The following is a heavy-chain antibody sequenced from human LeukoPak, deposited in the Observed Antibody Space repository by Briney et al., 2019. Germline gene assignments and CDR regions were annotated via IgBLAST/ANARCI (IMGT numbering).Heavy chain of an antibody. V-gene: IGHV3-33*01. J-gene: IGHJ1*01. CDR1: GFTFSTYA. Sequence: GGSLRLSCAASGFTFSTYAIHWVRQAPGKGLEWVAVIWYDGSEQYYADSVKGRFIISRDDSKSTSDLQMNSLRAEDTAVYYCAREGDSRWGELSPWGQGTLVTVSA. D-gene: IGHD3-16*02. CDR2: IWYDGSEQ. CDR3: AREGDSRWGELSP.